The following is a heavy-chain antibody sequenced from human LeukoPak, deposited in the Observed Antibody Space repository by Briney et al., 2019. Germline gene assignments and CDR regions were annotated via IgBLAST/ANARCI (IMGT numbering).Heavy chain of an antibody. D-gene: IGHD6-13*01. CDR3: ARRGITYSTSFFDS. J-gene: IGHJ4*02. CDR2: IYYTGST. Sequence: SETPSLTCAVSGGSISGGKDFWGWIRQSPGKGLEWIGSIYYTGSTYYNPSLKSRVTISVDTSKSEFSLMVHSVTAADTAMYYCARRGITYSTSFFDSWGQGTLVTVAS. CDR1: GGSISGGKDF. V-gene: IGHV4-39*01.